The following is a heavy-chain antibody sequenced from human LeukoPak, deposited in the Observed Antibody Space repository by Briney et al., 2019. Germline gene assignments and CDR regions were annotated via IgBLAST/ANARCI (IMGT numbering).Heavy chain of an antibody. J-gene: IGHJ5*02. CDR1: GYSISSGYY. D-gene: IGHD5-12*01. CDR3: ARVRGYDRCWFDP. CDR2: IYHSGST. Sequence: SETLPLTCAVSGYSISSGYYWGWIRQPPGKGLEWIGSIYHSGSTYYNPSLKSRVTISVDTSKNQFSLKLSSVTAADTAVYYGARVRGYDRCWFDPWGQGTLVTVSS. V-gene: IGHV4-38-2*01.